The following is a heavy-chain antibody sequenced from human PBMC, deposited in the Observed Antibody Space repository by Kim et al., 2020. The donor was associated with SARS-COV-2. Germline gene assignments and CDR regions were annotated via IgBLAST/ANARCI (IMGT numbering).Heavy chain of an antibody. J-gene: IGHJ6*02. CDR2: IIPIFGTA. D-gene: IGHD5-12*01. CDR1: GGTFSSYA. Sequence: SVKVSCKASGGTFSSYAISWVRQAPGQGLEWMGGIIPIFGTANYAQKFQGRVTITADESTSTAYMELSSLRSEDTAVYYCASPGYSGYDLGGATPYYYYYGMDVWGQGTTVTVSS. CDR3: ASPGYSGYDLGGATPYYYYYGMDV. V-gene: IGHV1-69*13.